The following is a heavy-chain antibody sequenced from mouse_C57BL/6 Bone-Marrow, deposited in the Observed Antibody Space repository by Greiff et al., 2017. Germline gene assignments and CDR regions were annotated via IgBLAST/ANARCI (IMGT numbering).Heavy chain of an antibody. D-gene: IGHD2-10*01. V-gene: IGHV2-5*01. CDR2: IWRGGST. J-gene: IGHJ1*03. Sequence: VQVVESGPGLVQPSQSLSITCTVSGFSLTSYGVHWVRQSPGKGLEWLGVIWRGGSTDYNAAFMSRLSITKDNSKSQVFFKMNSLQADDTAIYYCAKTFYGNYWYFDVWGTGTTVTVSS. CDR3: AKTFYGNYWYFDV. CDR1: GFSLTSYG.